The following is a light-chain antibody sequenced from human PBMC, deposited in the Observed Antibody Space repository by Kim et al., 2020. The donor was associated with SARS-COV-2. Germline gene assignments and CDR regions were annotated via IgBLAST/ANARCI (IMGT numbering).Light chain of an antibody. Sequence: EIVLTQSPATLSLSPGERATLSCRASQSVSPYLAWYQQKPGQAPRLLIYDASKRATGIPARFSGSGSGTDFTLTISSLEPDDFAVYYCQLRTNRLTSGGGTKVDIK. J-gene: IGKJ4*01. CDR1: QSVSPY. CDR2: DAS. V-gene: IGKV3-11*01. CDR3: QLRTNRLT.